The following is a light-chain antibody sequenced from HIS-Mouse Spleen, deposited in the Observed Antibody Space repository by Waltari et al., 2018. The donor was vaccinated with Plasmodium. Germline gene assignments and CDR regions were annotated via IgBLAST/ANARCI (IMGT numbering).Light chain of an antibody. Sequence: SYELTQPPSVSVSPGQTARITCSGDALPKQYAYWYQQKPGQAPVLGIYKESERPSGIPERFSGSSSGTTVTLTISGVQAEDEADYYCQSADSSGTYWVFGGGTKLTVL. V-gene: IGLV3-25*03. CDR1: ALPKQY. CDR3: QSADSSGTYWV. CDR2: KES. J-gene: IGLJ3*02.